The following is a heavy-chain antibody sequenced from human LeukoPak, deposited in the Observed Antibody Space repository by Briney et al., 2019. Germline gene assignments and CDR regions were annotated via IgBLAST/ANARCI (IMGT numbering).Heavy chain of an antibody. J-gene: IGHJ6*02. V-gene: IGHV3-11*01. CDR2: FSSSGSTI. CDR3: ARAVSYYYGMDV. CDR1: GFTFSDYY. Sequence: GGFLSLSCAASGFTFSDYYMGWIPQAPGKGLDWVSYFSSSGSTIYYPDSVKGRFTISRDNAKNSLYLQMNSLRAEDTAVYYCARAVSYYYGMDVWGQGTTVTAS.